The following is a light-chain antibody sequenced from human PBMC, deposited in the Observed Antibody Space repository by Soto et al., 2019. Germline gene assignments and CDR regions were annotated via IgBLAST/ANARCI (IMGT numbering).Light chain of an antibody. J-gene: IGLJ2*01. Sequence: QSALTQPASVSGSPGQSIAISCNGTSSDIGTYDYVSWYQQHPGKAPKLMLFDVNHRPSGVSDRFFGSKSGNTASLTISGLQAEDEADYYCSSYTTSSSVIFGGWTKVTVL. CDR1: SSDIGTYDY. CDR3: SSYTTSSSVI. V-gene: IGLV2-14*03. CDR2: DVN.